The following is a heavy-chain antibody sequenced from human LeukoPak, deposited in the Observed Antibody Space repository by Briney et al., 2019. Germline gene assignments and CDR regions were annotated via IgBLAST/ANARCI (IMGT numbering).Heavy chain of an antibody. CDR2: IYYSGST. CDR3: AREALRGPFPDY. CDR1: GGSISSYY. D-gene: IGHD4-17*01. V-gene: IGHV4-59*12. J-gene: IGHJ4*02. Sequence: SETLSLTCTVSGGSISSYYWSWIRQPPGKGLEWIGYIYYSGSTNYNPSLKSRVTISVDTSKNQFSLKLSSVTAADTAVYYCAREALRGPFPDYWGQGTLVTVSS.